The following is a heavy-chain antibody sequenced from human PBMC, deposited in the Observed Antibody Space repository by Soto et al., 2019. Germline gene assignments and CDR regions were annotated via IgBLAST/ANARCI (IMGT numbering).Heavy chain of an antibody. V-gene: IGHV1-69*01. CDR1: GGTFSSYA. D-gene: IGHD6-6*01. CDR2: IIPIFGTA. J-gene: IGHJ4*02. CDR3: ARGTASSLAARQLSCLEY. Sequence: QVQLVQSGAEVKKPGSSVKVSCKASGGTFSSYAISWVRQAPGQGLEWMGGIIPIFGTANYAQKFQGRVTITADEFTSKAYMELSSLRAEDTAVYYCARGTASSLAARQLSCLEYWGQGTLVTVSS.